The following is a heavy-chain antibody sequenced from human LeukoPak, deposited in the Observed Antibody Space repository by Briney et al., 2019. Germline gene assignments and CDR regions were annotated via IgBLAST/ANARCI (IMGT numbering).Heavy chain of an antibody. Sequence: ASVKVSCKASGYTFTSYDINWVRQATGQGLEWMGWMNPNSGNTGYAQKFQGRVTMTRNTSITTAYMELSSLRSEDTAVYYCASSPRRWELLIGYYYYYMDVWGKGTTVTVSS. CDR2: MNPNSGNT. V-gene: IGHV1-8*01. J-gene: IGHJ6*03. CDR3: ASSPRRWELLIGYYYYYMDV. D-gene: IGHD1-26*01. CDR1: GYTFTSYD.